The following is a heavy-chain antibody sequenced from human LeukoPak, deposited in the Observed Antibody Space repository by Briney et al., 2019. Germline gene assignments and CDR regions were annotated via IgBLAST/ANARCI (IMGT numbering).Heavy chain of an antibody. CDR3: VRGAPNWGFDY. V-gene: IGHV1-8*01. Sequence: GASVKVSCKPSGYSFTSYDINWVRESTGQGLEWMGWMSPKSGHTGYAQNFQGRVTMTRNTSISTAYMELSSLRSEDTAVYYCVRGAPNWGFDYWGQGTLVTVSS. D-gene: IGHD7-27*01. CDR2: MSPKSGHT. J-gene: IGHJ4*02. CDR1: GYSFTSYD.